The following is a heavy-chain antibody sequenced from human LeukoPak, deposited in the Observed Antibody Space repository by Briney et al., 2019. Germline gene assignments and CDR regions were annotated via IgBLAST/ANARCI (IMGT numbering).Heavy chain of an antibody. J-gene: IGHJ4*02. CDR3: SRGSGWLTVY. V-gene: IGHV3-49*03. Sequence: PGGSLRLSCTAPGFTFGDYLMSWFRQAPGKGLEWIGFISGGTTEYAAYVKGRFTISIDDSPRIAYLQMNSLTTEDTAVYYCSRGSGWLTVYWGQGTLVTVSS. CDR2: ISGGTT. D-gene: IGHD6-19*01. CDR1: GFTFGDYL.